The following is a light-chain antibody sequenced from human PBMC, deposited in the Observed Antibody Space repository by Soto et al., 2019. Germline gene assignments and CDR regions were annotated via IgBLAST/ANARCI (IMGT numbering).Light chain of an antibody. J-gene: IGLJ2*01. Sequence: QSVLTQPASVSGSPGQSITISCTGTSSDVGGYNYVSWYQQHPGKAPKLMIYEVSNRPSGVSNRFSGSKSGNTASLTISGLQAEDEADYYCSSYTTSRTPSVLFGGGTKLTVL. CDR3: SSYTTSRTPSVL. V-gene: IGLV2-14*01. CDR2: EVS. CDR1: SSDVGGYNY.